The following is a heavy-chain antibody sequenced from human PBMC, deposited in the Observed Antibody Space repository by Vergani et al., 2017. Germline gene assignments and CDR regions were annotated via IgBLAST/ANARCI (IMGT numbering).Heavy chain of an antibody. V-gene: IGHV5-51*01. Sequence: EVQLVQSGAEVKKPGESLKISCKGSGYSFTSYWIGWVRQMPGKGLEWMGLIYPGDSDTRYSPSFQGQVTISADRSISTAYRQWSSLKASDTAMYYCARHKGSSWYLYYYMDVWGKGTTVTVSS. J-gene: IGHJ6*03. D-gene: IGHD6-13*01. CDR3: ARHKGSSWYLYYYMDV. CDR1: GYSFTSYW. CDR2: IYPGDSDT.